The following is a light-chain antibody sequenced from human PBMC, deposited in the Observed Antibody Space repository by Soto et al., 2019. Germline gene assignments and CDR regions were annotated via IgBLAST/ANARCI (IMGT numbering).Light chain of an antibody. CDR2: ANS. CDR3: QSYDSSLSPYV. V-gene: IGLV1-40*01. J-gene: IGLJ1*01. CDR1: GSNIGAGYD. Sequence: QSVLTQPPSVSGAPGQRVTISCTGRGSNIGAGYDVHWYQQLPGTAPKLLIYANSNRPSGVPDRFSGSKSGTSASLAITGLQAEDEADYYCQSYDSSLSPYVFGTGTKVTVL.